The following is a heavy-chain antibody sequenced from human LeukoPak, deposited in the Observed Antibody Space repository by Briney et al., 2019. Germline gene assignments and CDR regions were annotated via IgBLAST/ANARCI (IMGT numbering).Heavy chain of an antibody. Sequence: GSLRLSCAASGFTVSSNYMSWVRQAPGKGLEWVSVIYSGGSTYYADSVKGRFTFSRDNSKNTLYLQMNSLRAEDTAVYYCAKYTHSSGFDYWGQGTLVTVSS. CDR2: IYSGGST. CDR1: GFTVSSNY. V-gene: IGHV3-53*01. D-gene: IGHD3-22*01. J-gene: IGHJ4*02. CDR3: AKYTHSSGFDY.